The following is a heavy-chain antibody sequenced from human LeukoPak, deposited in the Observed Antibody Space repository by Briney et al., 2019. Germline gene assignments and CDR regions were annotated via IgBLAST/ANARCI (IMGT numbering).Heavy chain of an antibody. V-gene: IGHV4-34*01. Sequence: SETLSLTCAVYGGSFSGYYWSWIRQPPGKGLEWIGEINHSGSTNYNPSLKSRVTISVDTSKNQFSLKLSSATAADTAVYYCARGGRSSGWYIDYWGQGTLVTVSS. J-gene: IGHJ4*02. CDR2: INHSGST. CDR1: GGSFSGYY. CDR3: ARGGRSSGWYIDY. D-gene: IGHD6-19*01.